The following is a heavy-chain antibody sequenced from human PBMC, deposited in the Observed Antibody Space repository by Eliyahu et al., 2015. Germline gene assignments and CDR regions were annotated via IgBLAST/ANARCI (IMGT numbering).Heavy chain of an antibody. CDR3: ARGQNPFADTVVVFFDY. D-gene: IGHD5-18*01. CDR1: GFTFSDSS. V-gene: IGHV3-48*04. J-gene: IGHJ4*02. CDR2: IGSTGTPI. Sequence: EVQLVESGGGLIQPGASLRLSCTASGFTFSDSSMNWVRQAPGKGLEWVSYIGSTGTPIYYADSVKGRFTISRDNAKTSLYLQMNSLRADDTAVYFCARGQNPFADTVVVFFDYWGQGDLVTVSS.